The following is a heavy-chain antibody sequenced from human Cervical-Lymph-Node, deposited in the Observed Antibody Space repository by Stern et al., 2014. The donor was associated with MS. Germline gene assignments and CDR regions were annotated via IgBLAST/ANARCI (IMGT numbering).Heavy chain of an antibody. CDR1: GGTFSSYA. V-gene: IGHV1-69*01. D-gene: IGHD6-19*01. CDR2: IIPNFGTA. CDR3: ARKGIAVAGTNWYFDL. Sequence: VQLVESGAEVKKPGSSVKVSCKASGGTFSSYAISWVRQAPGPGLEWMGGIIPNFGTATYAQKFQGRVTITADESTSTAYMELSSLRSEDTAVYYCARKGIAVAGTNWYFDLWGRGPLVTVSS. J-gene: IGHJ2*01.